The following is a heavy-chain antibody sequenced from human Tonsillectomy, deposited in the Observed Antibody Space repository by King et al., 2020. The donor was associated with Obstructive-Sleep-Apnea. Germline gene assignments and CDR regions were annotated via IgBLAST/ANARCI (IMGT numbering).Heavy chain of an antibody. Sequence: VQLVESGGGLVQPGGSLRLSCAASGFTFRNYAMSWVRQAPGKGLEWVSGISGGGGTTYYADSLKGRFTISRDNSKNTLSLQMNSLRAEDTAVYYCAKGGSGGSLLFFDNWGQGTLVTVSS. CDR2: ISGGGGTT. D-gene: IGHD6-19*01. CDR1: GFTFRNYA. V-gene: IGHV3-23*04. CDR3: AKGGSGGSLLFFDN. J-gene: IGHJ4*02.